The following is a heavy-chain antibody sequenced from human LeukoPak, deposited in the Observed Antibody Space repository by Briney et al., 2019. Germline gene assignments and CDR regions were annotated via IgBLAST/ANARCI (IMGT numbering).Heavy chain of an antibody. CDR2: INHSGST. CDR1: GGSFSGYY. Sequence: SETLSLTCAVYGGSFSGYYWSWIRQPPGKGLEWIGEINHSGSTNYNPSLKSRVTISVDTSKNQFSLKLSSATAADTAVYYCARRGGSSWYRIHYWGQGTLVTVSS. D-gene: IGHD6-13*01. CDR3: ARRGGSSWYRIHY. V-gene: IGHV4-34*01. J-gene: IGHJ4*02.